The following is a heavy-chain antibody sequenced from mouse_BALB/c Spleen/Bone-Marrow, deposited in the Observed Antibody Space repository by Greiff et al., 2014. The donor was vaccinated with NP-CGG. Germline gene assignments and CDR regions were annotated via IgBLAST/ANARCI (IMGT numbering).Heavy chain of an antibody. CDR2: ISSGGST. CDR3: ARGDYYGSSFYWYFDV. Sequence: DVKLVESGGGLVKPGGSLKLSCAASGFTFSSYAMSWVRQTPEKRLEWVASISSGGSTYYPDSVKGRFTIPRDNARNILYLQMSSLRSEDTAMYYCARGDYYGSSFYWYFDVWGAGTTVTVSS. J-gene: IGHJ1*01. V-gene: IGHV5-6-5*01. D-gene: IGHD1-1*01. CDR1: GFTFSSYA.